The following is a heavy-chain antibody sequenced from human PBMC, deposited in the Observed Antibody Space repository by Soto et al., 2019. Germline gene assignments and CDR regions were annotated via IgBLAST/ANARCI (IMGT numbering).Heavy chain of an antibody. J-gene: IGHJ5*02. CDR1: GGSFSGYY. D-gene: IGHD2-21*01. Sequence: SETLSLTCAIYGGSFSGYYWSWLRQPPGKGLEWIGEINHSGSTNYNPSLKSRLTISKDISKSQVVLTMTDMDPMDTATYYCAWVPDWADWFDPWGQGILVTVSS. V-gene: IGHV4-34*01. CDR2: INHSGST. CDR3: AWVPDWADWFDP.